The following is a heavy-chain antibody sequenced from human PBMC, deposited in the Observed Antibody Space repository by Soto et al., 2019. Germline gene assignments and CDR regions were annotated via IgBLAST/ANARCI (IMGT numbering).Heavy chain of an antibody. Sequence: SEPLSLTCTFSGCSISSYYWSWIRQPPGKGLEWIGYIYYSGSTNYNPSLKSRVTISVDTSKNQFSLKLSSVTAADTAVYYCARSDGRYWGQGTLVTVS. CDR3: ARSDGRY. CDR2: IYYSGST. CDR1: GCSISSYY. V-gene: IGHV4-59*01. J-gene: IGHJ4*02.